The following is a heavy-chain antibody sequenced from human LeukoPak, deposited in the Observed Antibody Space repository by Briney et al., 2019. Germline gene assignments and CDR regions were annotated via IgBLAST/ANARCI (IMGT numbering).Heavy chain of an antibody. D-gene: IGHD5-18*01. CDR2: IYYSGIT. V-gene: IGHV4-39*01. J-gene: IGHJ3*02. CDR3: KGYSYAFDI. Sequence: SETLSLTCTVSGGPISSSSYYWGWIRQPPGKGLEWIGAIYYSGITYYNPSLKSRVTISVDTSKNQFSLKLNSVTAADTAVHYCKGYSYAFDIWGQGTMVTVSS. CDR1: GGPISSSSYY.